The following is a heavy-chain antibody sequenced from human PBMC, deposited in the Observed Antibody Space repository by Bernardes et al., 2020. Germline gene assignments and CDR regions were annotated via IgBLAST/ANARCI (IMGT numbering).Heavy chain of an antibody. CDR3: AKVAKSGREGDYGSGSYYNGFDI. CDR2: ISGSGTST. J-gene: IGHJ3*02. D-gene: IGHD3-10*01. CDR1: GFTFSSYA. Sequence: GGSLRLSCAASGFTFSSYAMNWVRQAPGKGLEWVSAISGSGTSTYYADSVKGQFTISRDNSKNTLFLQMKSLRGEDTAVYYCAKVAKSGREGDYGSGSYYNGFDIWGQGKMVTVSS. V-gene: IGHV3-23*01.